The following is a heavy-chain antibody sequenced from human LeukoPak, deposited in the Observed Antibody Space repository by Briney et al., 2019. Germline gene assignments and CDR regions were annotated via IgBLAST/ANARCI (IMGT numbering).Heavy chain of an antibody. Sequence: PGGSLRLSCAASGFSFSSYAMSWVRQAPGKGLEWVSTISWTGGRTYYADSVKGQFTISRDNSKDTLSLQMNSLRAEDTAVYYCAKDPSVDSGRFDYWGQGTLVTVSS. CDR3: AKDPSVDSGRFDY. CDR2: ISWTGGRT. V-gene: IGHV3-23*01. CDR1: GFSFSSYA. J-gene: IGHJ4*02.